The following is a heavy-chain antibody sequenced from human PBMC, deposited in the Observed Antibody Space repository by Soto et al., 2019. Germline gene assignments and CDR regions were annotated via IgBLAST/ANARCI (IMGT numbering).Heavy chain of an antibody. CDR3: ARDQPLGSSWDPDYYYYYYMDV. D-gene: IGHD6-13*01. J-gene: IGHJ6*03. Sequence: GASVKVSCKASGYTFTSYAMHWVRQAPGQRLEWKGWINAGNGNTRYSQKFQGRVTITRDTSASTAYMELSSLRSEDTAVYYCARDQPLGSSWDPDYYYYYYMDVWGKGTTVTVSS. CDR1: GYTFTSYA. V-gene: IGHV1-3*01. CDR2: INAGNGNT.